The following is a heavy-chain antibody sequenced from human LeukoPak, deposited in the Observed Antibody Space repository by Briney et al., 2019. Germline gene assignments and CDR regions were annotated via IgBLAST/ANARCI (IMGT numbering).Heavy chain of an antibody. Sequence: GGSLRLSCAASGFTFSCCAMHWVRQAPGKRLEWVSAVSANGGTTHYADSVKGRFTTSRDNSKNTLSLQMNSLRAEDTAVYYCAKVPGDYSFDYWGQGTLVTVSS. CDR3: AKVPGDYSFDY. J-gene: IGHJ4*02. V-gene: IGHV3-23*01. CDR1: GFTFSCCA. D-gene: IGHD4-17*01. CDR2: VSANGGTT.